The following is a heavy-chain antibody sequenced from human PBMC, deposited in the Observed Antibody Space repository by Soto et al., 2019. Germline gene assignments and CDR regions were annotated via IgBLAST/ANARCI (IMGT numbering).Heavy chain of an antibody. J-gene: IGHJ6*02. D-gene: IGHD1-26*01. CDR3: ARSGSYHGVYYYYGMDV. CDR1: GDSVSSNSAA. V-gene: IGHV6-1*01. CDR2: TYYRSKWYN. Sequence: SQTLSLTCAISGDSVSSNSAAWNWIRQSPSRGLEWLGRTYYRSKWYNDYAVSVKSRITINPDTSKNQFSLQLNSVTPEDTAVYYCARSGSYHGVYYYYGMDVWGQGTTVTVSS.